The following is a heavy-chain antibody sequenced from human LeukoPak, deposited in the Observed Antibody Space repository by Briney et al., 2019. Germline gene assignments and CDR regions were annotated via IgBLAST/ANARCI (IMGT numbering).Heavy chain of an antibody. CDR2: IFAGGVP. CDR3: TRGRLNAAGWYFDL. V-gene: IGHV3-53*01. CDR1: GFSVRSNY. D-gene: IGHD3-16*01. J-gene: IGHJ2*01. Sequence: GGSLRLSCAASGFSVRSNYMAWVRQAQTEGLQWVSGIFAGGVPSYAASVKDRFTISKDNSKNTLCLQMSSLRVDDTTVYYCTRGRLNAAGWYFDLWGRGTLVTVSS.